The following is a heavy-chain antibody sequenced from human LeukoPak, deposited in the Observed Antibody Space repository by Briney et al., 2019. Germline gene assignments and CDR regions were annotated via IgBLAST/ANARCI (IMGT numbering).Heavy chain of an antibody. D-gene: IGHD3-10*01. Sequence: PGGSLRLSCAGSGFTFSTFSMNWVRQAPGKGLEWLSYISASSNKIYYADSVKGRFTISRDNTKNSLHLQMNSLRDDDTAVYYCAGASWFGEWVRWGQGTLVIVSS. CDR1: GFTFSTFS. CDR2: ISASSNKI. V-gene: IGHV3-48*02. CDR3: AGASWFGEWVR. J-gene: IGHJ4*02.